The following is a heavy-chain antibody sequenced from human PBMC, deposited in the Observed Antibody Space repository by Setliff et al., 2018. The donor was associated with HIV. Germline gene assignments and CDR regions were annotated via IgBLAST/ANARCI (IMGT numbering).Heavy chain of an antibody. D-gene: IGHD3-10*01. CDR3: ARDFYDMGRWFGELSFDY. V-gene: IGHV1-18*01. CDR1: GYTFTSHG. CDR2: ISGYNGNT. J-gene: IGHJ4*02. Sequence: GASVEVSCKASGYTFTSHGISWVRQAPGQGLEWMGWISGYNGNTNYVQKIHGRVTMTTETSTTTAYMELRSLTSDDTAVYYCARDFYDMGRWFGELSFDYWGQGTPVTVSS.